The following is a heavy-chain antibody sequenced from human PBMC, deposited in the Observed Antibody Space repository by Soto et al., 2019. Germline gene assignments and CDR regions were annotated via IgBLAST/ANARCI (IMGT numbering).Heavy chain of an antibody. J-gene: IGHJ6*02. CDR2: IIPIFGTA. D-gene: IGHD2-2*02. CDR1: GGTFSSYA. CDR3: ARERCSSTSCYTSTYYYYGMDV. V-gene: IGHV1-69*13. Sequence: SVKVSCKASGGTFSSYAISWVRQAPGQGLEWMGGIIPIFGTANYAQKFQGRVTITADESTSTAYMELSSLRSEDTAVYYCARERCSSTSCYTSTYYYYGMDVWGQGTTVTSP.